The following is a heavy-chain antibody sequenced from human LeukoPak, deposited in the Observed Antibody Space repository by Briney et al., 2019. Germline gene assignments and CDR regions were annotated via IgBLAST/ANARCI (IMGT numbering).Heavy chain of an antibody. CDR3: ARDRGVEMATMGLDS. CDR1: GFTFSSYS. Sequence: GGSLRLSCAASGFTFSSYSMNWVRQAPGKGLEWVSYISSSSSTIYYADSVKGRFTISRDNAKNSLYLHMNSLRAEDTAVYYCARDRGVEMATMGLDSWGQGTLVTVSS. CDR2: ISSSSSTI. J-gene: IGHJ4*02. V-gene: IGHV3-48*04. D-gene: IGHD5-24*01.